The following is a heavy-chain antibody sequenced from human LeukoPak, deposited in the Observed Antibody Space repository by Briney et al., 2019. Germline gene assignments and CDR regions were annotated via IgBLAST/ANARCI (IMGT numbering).Heavy chain of an antibody. V-gene: IGHV5-51*01. CDR1: GYSFTTYW. J-gene: IGHJ4*02. CDR3: ARVAYYYGSGSYYLDY. Sequence: GESLKISCKGSGYSFTTYWIGWVRQMPGKGLEWMGIIYPGDSDTRYSPSFQGQVTISADKSISTAYLQWSSLKASDTAMYYCARVAYYYGSGSYYLDYWGQGILVTVSS. CDR2: IYPGDSDT. D-gene: IGHD3-10*01.